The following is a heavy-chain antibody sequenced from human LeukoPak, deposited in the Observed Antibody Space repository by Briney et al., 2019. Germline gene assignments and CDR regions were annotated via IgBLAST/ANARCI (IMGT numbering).Heavy chain of an antibody. CDR1: GFTFSSYG. CDR3: AKDAVLAVAIYYFDY. Sequence: PGRSLRLSCAASGFTFSSYGMHWVRQAPGKGLEWVAVIWYDGSNKYYADSVKGRFTISRDNSKNTLYLQMNSLRAEDTAVYYCAKDAVLAVAIYYFDYWGQGTLVTVSS. D-gene: IGHD6-19*01. J-gene: IGHJ4*02. V-gene: IGHV3-33*06. CDR2: IWYDGSNK.